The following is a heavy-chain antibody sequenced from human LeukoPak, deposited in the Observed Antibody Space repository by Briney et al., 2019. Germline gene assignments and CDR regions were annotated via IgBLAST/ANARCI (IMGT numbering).Heavy chain of an antibody. D-gene: IGHD6-6*01. CDR1: GYTFTSYA. Sequence: GASVKVSCKASGYTFTSYAMNWVRQAPGQGLEWMGGIIPIFGTANYAQKFQGRVTITTDESTSTAYMELSSLRSEDTAVYYCARVQLLAPRPGSTAWVFDPWGQGTLVTVSS. CDR2: IIPIFGTA. J-gene: IGHJ5*02. CDR3: ARVQLLAPRPGSTAWVFDP. V-gene: IGHV1-69*05.